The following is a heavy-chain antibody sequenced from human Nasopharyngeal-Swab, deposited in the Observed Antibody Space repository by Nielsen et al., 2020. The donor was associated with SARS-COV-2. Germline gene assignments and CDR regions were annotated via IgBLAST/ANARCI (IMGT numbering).Heavy chain of an antibody. CDR1: GFTFNSYS. V-gene: IGHV3-21*01. Sequence: GGSLRLSCAASGFTFNSYSMNWVRQAPGKGLEWVSSISGLSSRIYYPDSVKGRFTISRDYAKNSLYLQMNSLRAEDTAVYYCARDYYDSSGEEEYGVYFDYWGQGTLVTVSS. CDR2: ISGLSSRI. J-gene: IGHJ4*02. CDR3: ARDYYDSSGEEEYGVYFDY. D-gene: IGHD3-22*01.